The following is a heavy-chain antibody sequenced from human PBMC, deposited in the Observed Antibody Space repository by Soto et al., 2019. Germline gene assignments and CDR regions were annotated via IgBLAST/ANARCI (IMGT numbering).Heavy chain of an antibody. J-gene: IGHJ5*02. V-gene: IGHV4-30-4*01. CDR3: AKLSCTSSTSYFPGWFDP. Sequence: SETLSLTCTVSGDSISGGASFWSWIRQPPGKGLEWIANVYYSGSSYYNPSLKSRLTISVDTTKNQFSLQLKSMTAADTAVYYCAKLSCTSSTSYFPGWFDPWGQGTLVTVS. CDR2: VYYSGSS. CDR1: GDSISGGASF. D-gene: IGHD2-2*01.